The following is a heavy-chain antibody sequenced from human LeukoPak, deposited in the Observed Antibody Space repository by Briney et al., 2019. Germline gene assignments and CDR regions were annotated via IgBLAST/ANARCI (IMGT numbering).Heavy chain of an antibody. J-gene: IGHJ4*02. CDR3: AGLRYSGDFDY. CDR2: IYTSGST. D-gene: IGHD1-26*01. Sequence: PSETLSLTCTVSGSSISSSSYYWGWIRQPPGKGLEWIGRIYTSGSTNYNPSLKSRVTMSVDTSKNQFSLKLSSVTAADTAVYYCAGLRYSGDFDYWGQGTLVTVSS. V-gene: IGHV4-61*05. CDR1: GSSISSSSYY.